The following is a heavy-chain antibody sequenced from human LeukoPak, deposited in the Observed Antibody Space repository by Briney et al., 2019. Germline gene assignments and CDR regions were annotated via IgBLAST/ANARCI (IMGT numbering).Heavy chain of an antibody. J-gene: IGHJ6*03. CDR2: IRYDGSNK. CDR3: AKGFEVLYRSYYYYMDV. V-gene: IGHV3-30*02. CDR1: GFTFSSYG. Sequence: PGGSLRLSCAASGFTFSSYGMHWVRQAPGKGLEWVAFIRYDGSNKYYADSVKGRFTISRDNSKNTLYLQMNSLRAEDTAVYYCAKGFEVLYRSYYYYMDVWGKGTTVTVSS. D-gene: IGHD2-2*01.